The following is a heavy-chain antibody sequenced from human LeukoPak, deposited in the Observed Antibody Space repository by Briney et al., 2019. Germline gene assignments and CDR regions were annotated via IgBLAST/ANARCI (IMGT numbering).Heavy chain of an antibody. J-gene: IGHJ4*02. CDR3: AKGKAYYYDSSGHRYFDY. V-gene: IGHV3-53*01. CDR1: GFIVSSSY. D-gene: IGHD3-22*01. CDR2: IYIHGTT. Sequence: GGSLRLSCAASGFIVSSSYMSWVRQAPGKGLEWVSSIYIHGTTHYADSVKGRVTISRDKSTNTLYLQMNSLRAEDTAVYYCAKGKAYYYDSSGHRYFDYWGQGTLVTVSS.